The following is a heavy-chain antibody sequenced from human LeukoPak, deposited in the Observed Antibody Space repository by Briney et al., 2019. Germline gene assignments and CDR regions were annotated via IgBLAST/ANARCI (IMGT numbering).Heavy chain of an antibody. Sequence: ASVKVSRKASGNTFRNYGLSWVRQAPGQGLEWMGWINANSGNTDYAQNFQGRVTLTTDTSTNVAYMELRSLPSDDTAVYYCARDVGVTRFDPWGQGTLVTVSS. V-gene: IGHV1-18*01. CDR2: INANSGNT. CDR1: GNTFRNYG. D-gene: IGHD3-22*01. CDR3: ARDVGVTRFDP. J-gene: IGHJ5*02.